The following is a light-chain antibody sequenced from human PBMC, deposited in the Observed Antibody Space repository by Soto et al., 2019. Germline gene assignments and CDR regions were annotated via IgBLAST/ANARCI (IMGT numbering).Light chain of an antibody. J-gene: IGKJ1*01. V-gene: IGKV3-20*01. CDR2: GGS. Sequence: PGDRATLSCRASQSVSSNHLAWYQQKPGQAPRLLLYGGSSRATGLPVRFSGSGSETDFTLTITRLEPEDFAVYYCQQYSNSRTFGQGTKVDI. CDR3: QQYSNSRT. CDR1: QSVSSNH.